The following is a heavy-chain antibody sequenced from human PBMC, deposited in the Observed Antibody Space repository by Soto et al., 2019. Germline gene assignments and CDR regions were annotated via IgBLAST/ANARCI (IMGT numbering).Heavy chain of an antibody. J-gene: IGHJ5*02. CDR2: INTDGSNT. Sequence: DVQLVETGGGVVPPGGSLRLSCAASGLTFNRYWMHWVRHAPGKGMVWVSHINTDGSNTNYADSVKGRFTISRENAKSTLFLQMTRLRGEETAVYYCAREFCSGGNCYTNSVDPRGQGLPVTAAS. CDR1: GLTFNRYW. D-gene: IGHD2-15*01. CDR3: AREFCSGGNCYTNSVDP. V-gene: IGHV3-74*01.